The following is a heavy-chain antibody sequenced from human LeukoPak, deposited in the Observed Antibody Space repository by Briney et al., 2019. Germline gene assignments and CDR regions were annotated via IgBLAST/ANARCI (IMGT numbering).Heavy chain of an antibody. D-gene: IGHD1-7*01. V-gene: IGHV1-2*04. CDR1: GYTFTGYY. CDR3: ARETGTMRRYFDY. CDR2: INPNSGGT. Sequence: ASVKVSCKASGYTFTGYYIHWVRQAPGQGPEWMGWINPNSGGTNYAQRFQGWVTMTRDTSISTAYTELSRLTSDDTAVYYCARETGTMRRYFDYWGQGTLVTVSS. J-gene: IGHJ4*02.